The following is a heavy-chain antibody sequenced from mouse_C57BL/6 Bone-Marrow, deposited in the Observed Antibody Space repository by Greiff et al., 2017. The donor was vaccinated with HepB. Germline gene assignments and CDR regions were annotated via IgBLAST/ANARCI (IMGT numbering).Heavy chain of an antibody. J-gene: IGHJ2*01. V-gene: IGHV1-82*01. CDR2: IYPGDGDT. CDR1: GYAFSSSW. Sequence: QVQLQQSGPELVKPGASVKISCKASGYAFSSSWMNWVKQRPGKGLEWIGRIYPGDGDTNYNGKFKGKATLTADKSSSTAYMQLSSLTSEDSAVYFCARGLLRRGYYFDYWGQGTTLTVSS. D-gene: IGHD1-1*01. CDR3: ARGLLRRGYYFDY.